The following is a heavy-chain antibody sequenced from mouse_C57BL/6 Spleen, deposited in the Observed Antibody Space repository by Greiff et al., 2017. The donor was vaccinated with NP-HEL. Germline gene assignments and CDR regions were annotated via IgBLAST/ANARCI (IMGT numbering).Heavy chain of an antibody. D-gene: IGHD1-1*01. CDR1: GYTFTSYW. J-gene: IGHJ4*01. Sequence: QVQLKESGAELVMPGASVKLSCKASGYTFTSYWMHWVKQRPGQGLEWIGEIDPSDSYTNYNQKFKGKSTLTVDKSSSTAYMQLSSLTSEDSAVYYCARLGVVAHYYAMDYWGQGTSVTVSS. CDR3: ARLGVVAHYYAMDY. CDR2: IDPSDSYT. V-gene: IGHV1-69*01.